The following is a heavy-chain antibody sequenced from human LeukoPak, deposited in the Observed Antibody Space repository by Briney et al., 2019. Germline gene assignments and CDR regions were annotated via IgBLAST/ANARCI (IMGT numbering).Heavy chain of an antibody. CDR3: ARLIIYDGWDY. Sequence: GGSLRLSCAASGFTFSASAMHWVRQAPGRGLEWVSFIASSGSDIDYADSVKGRFTISRDNANNTLFLQMNSLRVEDTAVYYCARLIIYDGWDYWGQGTLVTVSS. CDR2: IASSGSDI. V-gene: IGHV3-21*01. CDR1: GFTFSASA. D-gene: IGHD5-24*01. J-gene: IGHJ4*02.